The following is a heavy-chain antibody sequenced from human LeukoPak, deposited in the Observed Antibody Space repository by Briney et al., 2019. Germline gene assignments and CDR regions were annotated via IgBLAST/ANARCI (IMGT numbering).Heavy chain of an antibody. CDR1: GFTFSSYG. CDR2: IWYDGSNK. D-gene: IGHD2-15*01. V-gene: IGHV3-33*01. J-gene: IGHJ6*02. CDR3: ARDRTNVVVVVVAAQMGYYGMDV. Sequence: GGSLRLSCAASGFTFSSYGMHWVRQAPGKGLEWVAVIWYDGSNKYYADSVKGRFTISRDNSKNTLYLQMNSLRAEDTAVYYCARDRTNVVVVVVAAQMGYYGMDVWGQGTTVTVSS.